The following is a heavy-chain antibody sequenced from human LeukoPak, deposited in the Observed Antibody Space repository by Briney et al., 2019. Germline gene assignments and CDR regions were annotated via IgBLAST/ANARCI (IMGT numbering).Heavy chain of an antibody. D-gene: IGHD2-21*02. J-gene: IGHJ4*02. CDR3: ARRGDSDFRID. Sequence: GESLKISCKGSGYRFTSYWIGWVRQMPGKGLEWMGIIYPGDSDTRYSPSFQGQVTISVDKSISTAYLQWNSLEASDSAIYYCARRGDSDFRIDWGQGTLVTVSS. CDR2: IYPGDSDT. CDR1: GYRFTSYW. V-gene: IGHV5-51*01.